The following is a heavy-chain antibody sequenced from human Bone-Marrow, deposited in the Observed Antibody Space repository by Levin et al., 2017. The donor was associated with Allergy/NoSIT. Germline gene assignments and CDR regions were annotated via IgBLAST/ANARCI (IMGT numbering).Heavy chain of an antibody. CDR1: GYTFTTYG. CDR2: ISLYNGNT. CDR3: TRDSWYWRPGSTPQIAMDV. J-gene: IGHJ6*02. Sequence: EASVKVSCKASGYTFTTYGISWVRQAPGQGLEWMGWISLYNGNTHFAQKFQGRVTLTSETSTNTTYMELGSLTSDDSAVYYCTRDSWYWRPGSTPQIAMDVWGQGTTVTVSS. V-gene: IGHV1-18*01. D-gene: IGHD6-13*01.